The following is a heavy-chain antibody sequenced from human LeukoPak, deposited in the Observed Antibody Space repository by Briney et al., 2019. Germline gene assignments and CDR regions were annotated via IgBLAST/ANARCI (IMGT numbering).Heavy chain of an antibody. CDR1: GFTFSSYW. J-gene: IGHJ4*02. CDR3: AKAAYYYDSSGYFTDDY. D-gene: IGHD3-22*01. V-gene: IGHV3-74*01. Sequence: GGSLRLSCAASGFTFSSYWMHWVRQAPGKGLVWVSRINSDGSSTSYADSVKGRFTISRDNSKNTLYLQMNSLRAEDTAVYYCAKAAYYYDSSGYFTDDYWGQGILVTVSS. CDR2: INSDGSST.